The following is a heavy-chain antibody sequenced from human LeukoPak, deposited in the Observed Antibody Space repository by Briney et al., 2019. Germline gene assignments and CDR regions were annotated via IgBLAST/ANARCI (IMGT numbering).Heavy chain of an antibody. D-gene: IGHD5-18*01. V-gene: IGHV1-69*05. CDR3: ARDRAMADY. CDR2: IIPIFGTA. CDR1: GGTFSSYA. J-gene: IGHJ4*02. Sequence: ASVKVSCKASGGTFSSYAISWVRQAPGQGLEWMGGIIPIFGTANYAQKFEGRVTVTRDTSATAAYMELSSLRSEDTAVYYCARDRAMADYWGQGTLVTVSS.